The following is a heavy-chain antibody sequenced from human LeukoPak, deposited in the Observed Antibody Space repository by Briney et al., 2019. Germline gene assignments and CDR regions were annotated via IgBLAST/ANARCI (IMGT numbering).Heavy chain of an antibody. CDR3: ARGEDFERYYLAY. D-gene: IGHD3-9*01. J-gene: IGHJ4*02. Sequence: PSETLSLTCTVSGGSISINSYYWSWIRQPPGKGLEWIGYIYYSGSTNYNPSLKSRVTISVDTSKNLFSLKLTSVTAADTAVYFCARGEDFERYYLAYWGQGTLVTVSS. CDR2: IYYSGST. V-gene: IGHV4-61*01. CDR1: GGSISINSYY.